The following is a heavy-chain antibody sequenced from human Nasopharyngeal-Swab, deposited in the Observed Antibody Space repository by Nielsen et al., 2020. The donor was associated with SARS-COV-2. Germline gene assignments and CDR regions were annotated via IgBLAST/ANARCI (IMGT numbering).Heavy chain of an antibody. J-gene: IGHJ6*02. CDR3: AKDHVKYGDYVRYDYGMDV. V-gene: IGHV3-23*01. D-gene: IGHD4-17*01. CDR2: ISGSGGST. Sequence: GESLKISCAASGFTFSSYAMSWVRRAPGKGLEWVSAISGSGGSTYYADSVKGRFTISRDNSKNTLYLQMNSLRAEDTAVYYCAKDHVKYGDYVRYDYGMDVWGQGTTVTVSS. CDR1: GFTFSSYA.